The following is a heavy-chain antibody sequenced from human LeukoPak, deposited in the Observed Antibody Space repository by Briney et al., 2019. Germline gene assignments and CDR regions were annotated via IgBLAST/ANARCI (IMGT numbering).Heavy chain of an antibody. V-gene: IGHV3-30-3*01. CDR1: GFTFSSYA. CDR2: ISYDGSNK. Sequence: GGSLRLSCAASGFTFSSYAMYWVRQAPGKGLECVAVISYDGSNKYYADSVKGRFTISRDNSKNTLYLQMNSLRPEDTAVYYCATTSYDILTAYSGFDCWGQGTLVTVSS. J-gene: IGHJ4*02. D-gene: IGHD3-9*01. CDR3: ATTSYDILTAYSGFDC.